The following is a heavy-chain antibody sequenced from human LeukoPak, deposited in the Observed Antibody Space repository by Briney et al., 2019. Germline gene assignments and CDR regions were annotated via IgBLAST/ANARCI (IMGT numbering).Heavy chain of an antibody. CDR3: ARVPQFNGLFDY. V-gene: IGHV4-61*01. D-gene: IGHD2-8*01. Sequence: SENLSLTCTVSGGSVSSDSYYWSWIRQPPGKGLEWIGYIYYSGSTNYNPSLKSRVTISVDTSKNQFSLKLSSVTAADTAMYYCARVPQFNGLFDYWGQGTLVTVSS. J-gene: IGHJ4*02. CDR1: GGSVSSDSYY. CDR2: IYYSGST.